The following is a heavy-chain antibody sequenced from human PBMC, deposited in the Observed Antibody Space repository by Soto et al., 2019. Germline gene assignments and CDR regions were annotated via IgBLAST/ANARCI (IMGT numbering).Heavy chain of an antibody. CDR3: AKWAPAAHNYYYGMDV. V-gene: IGHV3-23*01. CDR1: GFTFSSYA. D-gene: IGHD2-2*01. Sequence: GSLRLSCAASGFTFSSYAMSWVRQAPGKGLGWVSAISGSGGSTYYADSVKGRFTISRDNSKNTLYVRMNSLRAEDTAVYYCAKWAPAAHNYYYGMDVWGQGTTVTVSS. CDR2: ISGSGGST. J-gene: IGHJ6*02.